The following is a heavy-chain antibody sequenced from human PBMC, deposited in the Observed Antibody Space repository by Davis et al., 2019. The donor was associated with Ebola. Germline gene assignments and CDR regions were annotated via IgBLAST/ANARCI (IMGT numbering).Heavy chain of an antibody. D-gene: IGHD3-3*01. CDR1: GGTFSSYA. Sequence: ASVKVSCKASGGTFSSYAMHWVRQAPGQRLEWMGWINAGNGNTKYSQKFQGRVTITRDTSASTAYMELSSLRSEDTAVYYCARIMSNYYDFWSGYSGYYGMDVWGQGTTVTVSS. CDR2: INAGNGNT. V-gene: IGHV1-3*01. J-gene: IGHJ6*02. CDR3: ARIMSNYYDFWSGYSGYYGMDV.